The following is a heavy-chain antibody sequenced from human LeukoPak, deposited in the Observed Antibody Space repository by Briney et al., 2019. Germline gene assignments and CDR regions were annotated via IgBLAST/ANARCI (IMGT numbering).Heavy chain of an antibody. D-gene: IGHD3-3*01. V-gene: IGHV3-30*02. Sequence: PGGSLRLSCAASGFTFSSYGMHWVRQAPGKGLEWVAFIRYDGSNKYYADSVKGRFTISRDNSKNTLYLQMNSLRAEDTAVYYCAKVSDYDFWSGYYKNDAFDIWGQGTMVTVSS. CDR3: AKVSDYDFWSGYYKNDAFDI. CDR1: GFTFSSYG. CDR2: IRYDGSNK. J-gene: IGHJ3*02.